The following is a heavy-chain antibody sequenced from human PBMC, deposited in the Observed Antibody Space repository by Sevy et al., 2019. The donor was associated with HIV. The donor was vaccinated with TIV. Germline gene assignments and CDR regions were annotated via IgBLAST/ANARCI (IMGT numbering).Heavy chain of an antibody. D-gene: IGHD5-12*01. J-gene: IGHJ5*02. CDR1: AFTFSNDW. Sequence: GGSLRLSCVASAFTFSNDWMTWVRQAPGKGLEWVGHIRSATDGGTTDYAAPVKGRFTISRHDSKNTVYLKMNSLKIEDTGVYFCATLSGNYWGDWLDPWGQGTLVTVSS. CDR3: ATLSGNYWGDWLDP. CDR2: IRSATDGGTT. V-gene: IGHV3-15*07.